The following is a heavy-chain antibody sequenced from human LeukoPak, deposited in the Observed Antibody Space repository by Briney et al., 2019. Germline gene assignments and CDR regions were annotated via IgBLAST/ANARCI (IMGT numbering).Heavy chain of an antibody. Sequence: SVKVSCKASGGTFSSYAISWLRQAPGQGLEWMGRIIPIFGTANYAQKFQGRVTITTDESTSTAYMELSSLRSEDTAVYYCARAVLGPTYYYMDVWGKGTTVTVSS. CDR1: GGTFSSYA. J-gene: IGHJ6*03. CDR3: ARAVLGPTYYYMDV. D-gene: IGHD2-15*01. CDR2: IIPIFGTA. V-gene: IGHV1-69*05.